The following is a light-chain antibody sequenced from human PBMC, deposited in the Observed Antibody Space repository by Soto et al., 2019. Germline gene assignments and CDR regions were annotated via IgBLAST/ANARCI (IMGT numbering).Light chain of an antibody. V-gene: IGKV2D-29*01. J-gene: IGKJ5*01. Sequence: DIVMTQSPLSLPFTPGEPASISCRSSQSLLHSNGNHYLFWYLQKPGQPPQLLTYEVSRRLSGVPDRISGSGSGTDFTLKISRVEAVDVGVYYCMQSIQLPITFGQGTRPEIK. CDR1: QSLLHSNGNHY. CDR2: EVS. CDR3: MQSIQLPIT.